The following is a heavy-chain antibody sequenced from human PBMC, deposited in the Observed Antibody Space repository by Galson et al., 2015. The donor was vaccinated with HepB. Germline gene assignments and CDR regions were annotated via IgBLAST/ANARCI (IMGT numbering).Heavy chain of an antibody. CDR2: IKSETDGGTT. V-gene: IGHV3-15*01. Sequence: SLRLSCAASGFTFSNAWMSWVRQAPGKGLEWVGRIKSETDGGTTDYAAPVKGRFTISRDDSKNTLYLQMNSLKTEDTAVYYCTTDIGRSGYYPYYYGMDVWGQGTTVTVSS. CDR3: TTDIGRSGYYPYYYGMDV. CDR1: GFTFSNAW. D-gene: IGHD3-22*01. J-gene: IGHJ6*02.